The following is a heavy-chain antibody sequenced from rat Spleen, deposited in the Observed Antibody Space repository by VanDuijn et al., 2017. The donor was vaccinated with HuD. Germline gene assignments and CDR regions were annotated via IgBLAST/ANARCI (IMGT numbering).Heavy chain of an antibody. CDR2: VSTGGGNT. D-gene: IGHD1-5*01. CDR1: GFTFSDYY. Sequence: EVQLVESDGGLVQPGRSLKLSCAASGFTFSDYYMAWVRQTPTKGLEWVASVSTGGGNTYYRDSVRGRFTISRDNAKNTQYLQMDSLRSEDTATYYCARLRYNPFDYWGQGVMVTVSS. J-gene: IGHJ2*01. CDR3: ARLRYNPFDY. V-gene: IGHV5S14*01.